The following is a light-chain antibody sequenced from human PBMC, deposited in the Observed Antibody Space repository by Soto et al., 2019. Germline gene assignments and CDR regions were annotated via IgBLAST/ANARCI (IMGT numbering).Light chain of an antibody. J-gene: IGLJ1*01. V-gene: IGLV2-23*01. CDR2: EGS. CDR3: CSYAGSSTYV. CDR1: SSDVGSHNL. Sequence: QSVLTQPASVSVSPGQSITISWAGTSSDVGSHNLVSWYQQHPGQAPKLMIYEGSKRLSGVSNRFSGSKSGNTAPLTISGLQAEDEADYYCCSYAGSSTYVFGTGTKVTVL.